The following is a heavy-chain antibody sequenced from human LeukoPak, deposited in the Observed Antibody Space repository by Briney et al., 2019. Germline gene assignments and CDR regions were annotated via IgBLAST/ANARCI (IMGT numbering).Heavy chain of an antibody. CDR2: IYTSGST. CDR3: ARSNYQLLSVWFDP. J-gene: IGHJ5*02. D-gene: IGHD2-2*01. V-gene: IGHV4-61*02. Sequence: KPSETLSLTCSVSNDSISSGRYYWIWIRQPAGKGLEWIGRIYTSGSTNYNPSLKSRVIISVDTSKNQFSLKLSSVTAADTAVYYCARSNYQLLSVWFDPWGQGTLVTVSS. CDR1: NDSISSGRYY.